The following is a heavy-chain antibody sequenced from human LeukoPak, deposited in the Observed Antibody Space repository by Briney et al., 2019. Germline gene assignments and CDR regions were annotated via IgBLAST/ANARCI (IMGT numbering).Heavy chain of an antibody. V-gene: IGHV1-18*01. CDR1: GYTFTNYG. J-gene: IGHJ4*02. Sequence: EASVKVSCKASGYTFTNYGISWVRQAPGQGLEWMGWISAYNGNTNYAQKLQGRVTMTTDTSTSTAYMELRSLRSDDTAVYYCARAPRGVIGNNLDYWGQGTLVTVSS. D-gene: IGHD3-10*01. CDR2: ISAYNGNT. CDR3: ARAPRGVIGNNLDY.